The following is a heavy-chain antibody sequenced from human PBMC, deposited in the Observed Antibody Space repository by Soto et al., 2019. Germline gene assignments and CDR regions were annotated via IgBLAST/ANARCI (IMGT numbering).Heavy chain of an antibody. Sequence: SETLSLTCTVSGGSISSGGYYWSWIRQHPGKGLEWIGYIYYSGSTYYNPSLKSRVTISVDTSKNQFSLKLSSVTAADTAVYYCARGSGIAEAGTGNNWFDPWGQGTLVTVSS. J-gene: IGHJ5*02. D-gene: IGHD6-13*01. CDR2: IYYSGST. CDR1: GGSISSGGYY. CDR3: ARGSGIAEAGTGNNWFDP. V-gene: IGHV4-31*03.